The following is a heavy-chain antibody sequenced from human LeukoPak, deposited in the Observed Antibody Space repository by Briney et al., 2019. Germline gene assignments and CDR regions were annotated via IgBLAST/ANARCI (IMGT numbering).Heavy chain of an antibody. CDR3: ARALESVDSYYFDY. CDR2: TYYRSKWYN. D-gene: IGHD2-15*01. J-gene: IGHJ4*02. V-gene: IGHV6-1*01. Sequence: SQTLSLTCAISGDSLSSNSAAWNWIRQCPSRGLERLGSTYYRSKWYNGYAVSVKGRITINPDTSKNQFSLQLNSVTPEDTAVYYCARALESVDSYYFDYWGQGTLVTVSS. CDR1: GDSLSSNSAA.